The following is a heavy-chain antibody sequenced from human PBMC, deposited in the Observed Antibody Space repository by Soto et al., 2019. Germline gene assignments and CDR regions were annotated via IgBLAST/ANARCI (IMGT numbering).Heavy chain of an antibody. J-gene: IGHJ5*02. Sequence: QVQLQQWGAGLLKPSETLSLTCAVYGGSFSGYYWSWIRQPPGKGLEWNGERNHSGSTNYNPSLNSRVTISVDTSNHQCSLELSSVTPADTAVYYCASGGNYDILTGYYSNNRFDPWGQGTLVTVSS. CDR1: GGSFSGYY. CDR2: RNHSGST. D-gene: IGHD3-9*01. CDR3: ASGGNYDILTGYYSNNRFDP. V-gene: IGHV4-34*01.